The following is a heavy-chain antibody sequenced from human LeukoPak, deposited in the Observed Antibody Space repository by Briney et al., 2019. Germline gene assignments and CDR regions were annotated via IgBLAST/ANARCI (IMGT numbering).Heavy chain of an antibody. CDR3: MRQGLGGAGR. D-gene: IGHD6-19*01. CDR1: GFTFSGYA. Sequence: GGSLRLSCAASGFTFSGYAMSWVRQAPGKGLEWVSVIFTSGDTSYADSVKGRFTISRDSSKNTLFLQMNSLTPEDTAVYYCMRQGLGGAGRWGQGTLVTVSS. J-gene: IGHJ4*02. V-gene: IGHV3-66*02. CDR2: IFTSGDT.